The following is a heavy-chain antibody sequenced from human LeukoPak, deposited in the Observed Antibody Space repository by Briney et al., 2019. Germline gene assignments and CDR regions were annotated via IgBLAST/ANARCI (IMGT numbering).Heavy chain of an antibody. CDR2: IAYDGSYK. CDR1: GFTFSTYG. CDR3: AKYYYDSSGYSALGS. J-gene: IGHJ5*01. V-gene: IGHV3-30*18. Sequence: GRSLRLSCAASGFTFSTYGMHWVRHAPGTGLEWVAVIAYDGSYKYYADSVKGRFTISRDNSKNTLYLQMNSLRAEDTAAYFCAKYYYDSSGYSALGSWGQGTLVTVSS. D-gene: IGHD3-22*01.